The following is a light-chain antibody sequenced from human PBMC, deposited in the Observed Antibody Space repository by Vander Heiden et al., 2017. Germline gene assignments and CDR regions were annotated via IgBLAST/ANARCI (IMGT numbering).Light chain of an antibody. CDR1: SSNIGAGYD. CDR3: QSYDSSLSGSGV. J-gene: IGLJ3*02. CDR2: GNS. V-gene: IGLV1-40*01. Sequence: QSVLTPPPPVSGAPGQSVTISCTGSSSNIGAGYDVHWYQQLPGTAPKLLIYGNSNRPSGVPDRFSGSKSGTSASLAITGLQAEDEADYYCQSYDSSLSGSGVFGGGTKLTVL.